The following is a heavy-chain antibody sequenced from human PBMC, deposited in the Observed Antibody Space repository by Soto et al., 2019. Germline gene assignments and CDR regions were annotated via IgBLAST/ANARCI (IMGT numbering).Heavy chain of an antibody. D-gene: IGHD4-4*01. Sequence: PCGSLRLSCAACGFTFRSYGMHWVRQAPGKGLEWVAVISYDGSNKYYADSVKGRFTISRDNSKNTLYLQMNSLRAEDTAVYYCAKDHAYSAYFDYWGQGTLVTV. CDR2: ISYDGSNK. J-gene: IGHJ4*02. CDR1: GFTFRSYG. V-gene: IGHV3-30*18. CDR3: AKDHAYSAYFDY.